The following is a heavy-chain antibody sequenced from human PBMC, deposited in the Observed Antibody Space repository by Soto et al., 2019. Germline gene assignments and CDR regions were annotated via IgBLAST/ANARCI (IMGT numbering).Heavy chain of an antibody. D-gene: IGHD6-13*01. Sequence: GGSLRLSCAASGFTFSSCAMSWVRQAPGKGLEWVSSITGSGGSTYYADSVKGRFTISRGNSRNTLYLQMNSLRAEDSAISFCAKDNSIAGRTHLGYWGQGTLFTVS. CDR2: ITGSGGST. J-gene: IGHJ4*02. CDR3: AKDNSIAGRTHLGY. CDR1: GFTFSSCA. V-gene: IGHV3-23*01.